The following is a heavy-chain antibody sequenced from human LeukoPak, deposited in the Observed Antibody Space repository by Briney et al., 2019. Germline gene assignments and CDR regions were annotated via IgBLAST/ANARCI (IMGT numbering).Heavy chain of an antibody. D-gene: IGHD2-15*01. CDR3: ARGRTRYCSGGSCYLGASDI. V-gene: IGHV4-34*01. CDR2: INHSGST. CDR1: GGSFSGYY. Sequence: SETLSLTCAVYGGSFSGYYWSWIRQPPGKGLEWIGEINHSGSTNYNPSLKSRVTISVDTSKNQFSLKLSSVTAADTAVYYCARGRTRYCSGGSCYLGASDIWGQGTMVTVSS. J-gene: IGHJ3*02.